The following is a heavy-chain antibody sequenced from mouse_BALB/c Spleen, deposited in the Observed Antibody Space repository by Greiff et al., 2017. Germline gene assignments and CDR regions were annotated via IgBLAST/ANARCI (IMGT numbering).Heavy chain of an antibody. CDR1: GFTFSSYT. CDR3: TRDKYGNYVDWYFDV. Sequence: EVKLVESGGGLVKPGGSLKLSCAASGFTFSSYTMSWVRQTPAKRLEWVATFSSGGSYNYYPDSVKGRFTISRDNAKNTLYLQMGSLTSEDTAMYEGTRDKYGNYVDWYFDVWGAGTTVTVAA. V-gene: IGHV5-6-4*01. D-gene: IGHD2-10*02. CDR2: FSSGGSYN. J-gene: IGHJ1*01.